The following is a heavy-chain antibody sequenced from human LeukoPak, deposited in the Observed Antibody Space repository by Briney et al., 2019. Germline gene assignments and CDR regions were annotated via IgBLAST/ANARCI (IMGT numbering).Heavy chain of an antibody. V-gene: IGHV4-4*07. CDR3: ARNPCGGGTCHHYFDY. Sequence: SETLSLTCTVSGGSISSSYWSWIRQPAGKGLEWIGRIYSGGITNYSPSLKSRVTMSVDTSNNQFSLKLTSMTAADTAVYYCARNPCGGGTCHHYFDYWGQGTLVTVSS. D-gene: IGHD2-21*01. CDR1: GGSISSSY. CDR2: IYSGGIT. J-gene: IGHJ4*02.